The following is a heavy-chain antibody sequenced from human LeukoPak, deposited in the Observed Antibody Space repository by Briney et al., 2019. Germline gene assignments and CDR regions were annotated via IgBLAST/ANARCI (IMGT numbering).Heavy chain of an antibody. CDR1: GHDFPDYW. J-gene: IGHJ3*02. V-gene: IGHV5-51*01. CDR2: IFPRDSNT. Sequence: GESLKISCRASGHDFPDYWIGWVRQMPGKGLEWMGIIFPRDSNTVYGPSFQGQVTISVDTSISTAYLQWSSLKASDTAMYYCASTIVGATRVEGAFDIWGQGTMVTVSS. CDR3: ASTIVGATRVEGAFDI. D-gene: IGHD1-26*01.